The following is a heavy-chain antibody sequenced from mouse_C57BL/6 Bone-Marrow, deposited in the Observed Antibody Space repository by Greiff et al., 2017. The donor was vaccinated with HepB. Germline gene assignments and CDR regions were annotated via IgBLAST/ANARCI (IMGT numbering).Heavy chain of an antibody. J-gene: IGHJ2*01. CDR2: IYPGDGDT. V-gene: IGHV1-80*01. CDR3: ARGGYGSSWTYYFDY. CDR1: GYAFSSYW. D-gene: IGHD1-1*01. Sequence: VQLVESGAELVKPGASVKISCKASGYAFSSYWMNWVKQRPGKGLEWIGQIYPGDGDTNYNGKFKGKATLTADKSSSTAYMELSSLTSEDSAVYFCARGGYGSSWTYYFDYWGQGTTLTVSS.